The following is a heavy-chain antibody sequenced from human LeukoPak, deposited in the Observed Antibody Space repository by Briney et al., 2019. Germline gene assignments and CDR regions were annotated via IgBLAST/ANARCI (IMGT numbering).Heavy chain of an antibody. D-gene: IGHD6-13*01. CDR1: GYSFTSYW. CDR3: ARQWYSRLNWFDP. J-gene: IGHJ5*02. Sequence: GESLRISCKGSGYSFTSYWINWVRQMPGKGLEWMGIINPGDSDTRYSPSFQGQVTISADKSISTAYLQWRSLKASDTAMYYCARQWYSRLNWFDPWGQGTLVTVSS. V-gene: IGHV5-51*01. CDR2: INPGDSDT.